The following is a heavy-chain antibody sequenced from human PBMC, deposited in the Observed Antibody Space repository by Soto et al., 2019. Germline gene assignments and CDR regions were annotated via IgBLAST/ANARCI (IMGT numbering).Heavy chain of an antibody. CDR2: IYCDDDK. J-gene: IGHJ4*02. Sequence: QITLKESGPSLVKPTETLKLTCTFSGFSLSSSGVGVAWIRQPPGKPLEWLALIYCDDDKYTSPSLKSRLTITKDTSKNQVVLLMTNMDPVDTATYFCVHLLTGGRFDSWGQGTLVTVSS. CDR3: VHLLTGGRFDS. D-gene: IGHD3-16*01. V-gene: IGHV2-5*02. CDR1: GFSLSSSGVG.